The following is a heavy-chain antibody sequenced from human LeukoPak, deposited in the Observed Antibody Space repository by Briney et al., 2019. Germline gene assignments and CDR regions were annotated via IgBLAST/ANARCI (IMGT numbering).Heavy chain of an antibody. V-gene: IGHV4-39*01. D-gene: IGHD2-2*01. CDR2: IYYSGST. CDR1: GGSISSSNYY. J-gene: IGHJ4*02. CDR3: ARVEGISAAPSVDY. Sequence: PSETLSLTCTVSGGSISSSNYYWGWIRQPPGKGLEWIGSIYYSGSTYYNPSLKSRVTISVDTSKNQFSLKLSSVTAADTAVYYCARVEGISAAPSVDYWAREPWSPSPQ.